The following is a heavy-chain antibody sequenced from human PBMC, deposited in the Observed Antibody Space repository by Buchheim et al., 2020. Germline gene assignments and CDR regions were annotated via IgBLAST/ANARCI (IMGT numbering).Heavy chain of an antibody. D-gene: IGHD3-10*01. Sequence: QVQLQESGPGLVKPSQTLSLTCTVSGGSISSGGYYWSWIRQHPGKSLEWIGYIYYSGSTNYNPSLKSRVTISVDTSKNQFSLKLSSVTAVDTAVYYCARDSDSEGSHRIMDVWGQGTT. CDR1: GGSISSGGYY. CDR2: IYYSGST. J-gene: IGHJ6*02. CDR3: ARDSDSEGSHRIMDV. V-gene: IGHV4-61*08.